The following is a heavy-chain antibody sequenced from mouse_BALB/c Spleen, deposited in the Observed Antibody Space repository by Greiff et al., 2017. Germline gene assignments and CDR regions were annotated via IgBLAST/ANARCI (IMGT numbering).Heavy chain of an antibody. J-gene: IGHJ2*01. CDR1: GYSITSDYA. V-gene: IGHV3-2*02. CDR3: ARWNYGSSDYFDY. D-gene: IGHD1-1*01. CDR2: ISYSGST. Sequence: DVKLVESGPGLVKPSQSLSLTCTVTGYSITSDYAWNWIRQFPGNKLEWMGYISYSGSTSYNPSLKSRISITRDTSKNQFFLQLNSVTTEDTATYYCARWNYGSSDYFDYWGQGTTLTVSS.